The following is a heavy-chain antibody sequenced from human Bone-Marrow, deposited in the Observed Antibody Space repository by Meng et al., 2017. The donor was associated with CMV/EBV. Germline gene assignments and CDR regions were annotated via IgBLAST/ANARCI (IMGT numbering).Heavy chain of an antibody. CDR2: ISYDGSNK. CDR1: GFTFSSYG. V-gene: IGHV3-30*19. J-gene: IGHJ3*02. Sequence: GGSLRLSCAASGFTFSSYGMHWVRQAPGKGLEWVAVISYDGSNKYYADSVKGRFTISRDNSKNTLYLQMNSLRAEDTAVYYCALLKGGYSYGYVLPFDIWGQGTMVAVSS. D-gene: IGHD5-18*01. CDR3: ALLKGGYSYGYVLPFDI.